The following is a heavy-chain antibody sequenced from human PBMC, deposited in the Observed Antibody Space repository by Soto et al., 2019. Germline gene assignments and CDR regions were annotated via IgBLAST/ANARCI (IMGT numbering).Heavy chain of an antibody. CDR1: AYSFKSYQ. CDR3: ARDTDLTLVTTLDY. CDR2: ITISNGNT. V-gene: IGHV1-3*04. D-gene: IGHD4-17*01. Sequence: VKNSCRASAYSFKSYQMYCLRRAPRQRIECMGWITISNGNTEYSQNFQGRVTMTRDTSASTAYIELSRLRSEDTAVYYCARDTDLTLVTTLDYWGQGTPVTVSS. J-gene: IGHJ4*02.